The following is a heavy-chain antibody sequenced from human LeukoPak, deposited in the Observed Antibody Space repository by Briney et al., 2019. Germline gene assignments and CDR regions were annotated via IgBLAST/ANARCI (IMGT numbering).Heavy chain of an antibody. V-gene: IGHV5-51*01. Sequence: KVSCKASRYTFTSHAMHWVRQAPGQRLEWMGIIYPDDSDSKYSPSFQGQVTISADKSISTAYLQWSSLKASDTAMYYCARRATGAYYYDYGMDVWGQGTTVTGSS. CDR1: RYTFTSHA. J-gene: IGHJ6*02. D-gene: IGHD7-27*01. CDR2: IYPDDSDS. CDR3: ARRATGAYYYDYGMDV.